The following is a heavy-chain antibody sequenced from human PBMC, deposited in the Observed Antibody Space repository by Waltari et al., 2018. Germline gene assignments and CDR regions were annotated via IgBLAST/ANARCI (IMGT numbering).Heavy chain of an antibody. CDR1: GYTLTALS. V-gene: IGHV1-24*01. D-gene: IGHD1-26*01. CDR3: ATRWDPYYYYYYMDV. J-gene: IGHJ6*03. Sequence: QVQLVQSGAEVKKPGASVKVSCKVSGYTLTALSMHWVRQAPGKGLEWRGGVDPEDGETSYAQKFQGRVTMTEDTSTDTAYMELSSLRSEDTAVYYCATRWDPYYYYYYMDVWGKGTTVTVSS. CDR2: VDPEDGET.